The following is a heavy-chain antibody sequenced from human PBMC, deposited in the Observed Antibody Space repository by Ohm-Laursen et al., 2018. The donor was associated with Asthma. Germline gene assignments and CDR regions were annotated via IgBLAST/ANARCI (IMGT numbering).Heavy chain of an antibody. D-gene: IGHD3-22*01. J-gene: IGHJ4*02. V-gene: IGHV4-31*03. CDR2: IYYSGLT. Sequence: SQTLSLTCTVSGGSISSGGYFYSWIRQHPGKGLEWIGYIYYSGLTYSNPSLRSRVSISVDTSKNQFSLNLTPVTAADTAVYYCARGTFYYESTGYYFFDHWGQGALVTVSS. CDR1: GGSISSGGYF. CDR3: ARGTFYYESTGYYFFDH.